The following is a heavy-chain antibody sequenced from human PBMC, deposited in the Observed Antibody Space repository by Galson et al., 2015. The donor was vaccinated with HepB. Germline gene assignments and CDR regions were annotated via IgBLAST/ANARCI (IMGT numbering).Heavy chain of an antibody. J-gene: IGHJ3*02. CDR1: GYTFTGYY. CDR3: ARASIGEAGYGYSSGLDAFDI. CDR2: INPNSGGT. Sequence: SVKVSCKASGYTFTGYYMHWVRQAPGQGLEWMGRINPNSGGTNYAQKFQGRVTMTRDTSISTAYMELSRLRSDDTAVYYCARASIGEAGYGYSSGLDAFDIWGQGTMVTVSS. V-gene: IGHV1-2*06. D-gene: IGHD6-19*01.